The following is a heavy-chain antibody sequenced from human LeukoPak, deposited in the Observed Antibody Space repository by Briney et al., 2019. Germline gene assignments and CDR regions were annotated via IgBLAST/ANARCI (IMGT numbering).Heavy chain of an antibody. V-gene: IGHV3-48*01. CDR2: IGTTSGAI. D-gene: IGHD2-2*01. J-gene: IGHJ6*02. Sequence: PGGSLRLSCAASGFTFNAFGMNWVRQAPGKGLEWVSYIGTTSGAIYYADSVKGRFTISRDSAKNSLYLQMNSLRAEDTAVYYCARDQGYCSSTSCLGEYYYGMDVWGQGTTVTVSS. CDR3: ARDQGYCSSTSCLGEYYYGMDV. CDR1: GFTFNAFG.